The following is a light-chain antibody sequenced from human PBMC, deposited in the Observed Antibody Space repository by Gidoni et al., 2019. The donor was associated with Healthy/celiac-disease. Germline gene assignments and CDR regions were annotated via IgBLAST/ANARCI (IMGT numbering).Light chain of an antibody. CDR2: DVS. CDR1: SSDVGGYNY. Sequence: QSALTQPASVSGSPGQSITISCTGTSSDVGGYNYVSWYQQHPGKAPKLMIYDVSNRPSGVSNFCSGSKSGNTASLTISGLQAEDEADYYCSSYTSSSTLVFGGGTKLTVL. CDR3: SSYTSSSTLV. J-gene: IGLJ2*01. V-gene: IGLV2-14*01.